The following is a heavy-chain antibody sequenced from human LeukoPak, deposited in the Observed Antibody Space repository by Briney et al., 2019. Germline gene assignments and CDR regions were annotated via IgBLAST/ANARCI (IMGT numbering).Heavy chain of an antibody. D-gene: IGHD2-2*01. CDR2: IYYSGST. V-gene: IGHV4-39*01. J-gene: IGHJ4*02. CDR3: ARRGDYCSSTSCYTYFDY. Sequence: SETLSLTCTVSGGSISSSSYYWGWIRQPPGKGLEWIGGIYYSGSTYYNPSLKSRVTISVDTSKNQFSLKLSSVTAADTAVYYCARRGDYCSSTSCYTYFDYWGQGTLVTVSS. CDR1: GGSISSSSYY.